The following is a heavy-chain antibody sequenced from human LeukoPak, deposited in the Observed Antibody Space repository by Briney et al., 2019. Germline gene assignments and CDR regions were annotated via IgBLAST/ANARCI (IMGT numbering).Heavy chain of an antibody. V-gene: IGHV4-39*01. CDR1: GGSISSNTYC. CDR3: APMGGRGSWFDP. Sequence: SETLSLTCTVSGGSISSNTYCWGWIRQPPGRGLEWIGSLCYSGSTYYNSSLKSRLTISVDTSKNQFSLKLSSVTAADTAVYYCAPMGGRGSWFDPWGQGTLVAVSS. J-gene: IGHJ5*02. D-gene: IGHD1-26*01. CDR2: LCYSGST.